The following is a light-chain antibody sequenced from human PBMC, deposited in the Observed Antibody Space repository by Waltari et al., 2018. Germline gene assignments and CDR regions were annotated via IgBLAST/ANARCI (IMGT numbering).Light chain of an antibody. Sequence: EFVLTQSPGTLSLSPGETATLSCRASQSVSLSYLGWYQQKPGQVPRLLIYATFNRAPGIPDRFSGSGSGTDFTLTISRLEPEDFAVYYCQQLGWFGGGTKVEIK. J-gene: IGKJ4*02. CDR3: QQLGW. V-gene: IGKV3-20*01. CDR1: QSVSLSY. CDR2: ATF.